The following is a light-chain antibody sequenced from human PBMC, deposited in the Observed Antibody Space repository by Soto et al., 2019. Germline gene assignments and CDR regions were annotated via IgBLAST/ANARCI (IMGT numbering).Light chain of an antibody. CDR2: DVS. CDR1: SSDVGGYNY. CDR3: SSYTSSSTYV. Sequence: QSALTQPASVSGSPGQSITISCTGTSSDVGGYNYVSWYQQHPGKAPKLMIYDVSNRPSGVSNRFSGSKSGNTACLTISGLQAEGEADYYCSSYTSSSTYVFGTGTKVTVL. J-gene: IGLJ1*01. V-gene: IGLV2-14*01.